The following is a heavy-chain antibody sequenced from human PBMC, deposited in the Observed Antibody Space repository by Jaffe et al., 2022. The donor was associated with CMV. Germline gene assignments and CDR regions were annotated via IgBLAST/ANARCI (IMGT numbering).Heavy chain of an antibody. CDR1: GFTFGDYA. J-gene: IGHJ3*02. CDR3: TRVPAATIAFDI. Sequence: EVQLVESGGGLVQPGRSLRLSCTASGFTFGDYAMSWVRQAPGKGLEWVGFIRSKAYGGTTEYAASVKGRFTISRDDSKSIAYLQMNSLKTEDTAVYYCTRVPAATIAFDIWGQGTMVTVSS. D-gene: IGHD2-2*01. CDR2: IRSKAYGGTT. V-gene: IGHV3-49*04.